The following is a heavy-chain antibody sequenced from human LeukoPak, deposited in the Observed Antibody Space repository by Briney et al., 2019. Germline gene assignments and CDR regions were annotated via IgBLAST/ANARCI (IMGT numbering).Heavy chain of an antibody. CDR3: ARCYDFWTGYFDY. J-gene: IGHJ4*02. D-gene: IGHD3-3*01. Sequence: ASVKVSCKTSGYAFSSFAIAWVRQAPGQGLEWMGWISTYTNTNAAQKFQGRVTMTKDTSTSTAYMELPSLRSDDTAVYYCARCYDFWTGYFDYWGQGTRVTVSS. CDR2: ISTYTNT. V-gene: IGHV1-18*01. CDR1: GYAFSSFA.